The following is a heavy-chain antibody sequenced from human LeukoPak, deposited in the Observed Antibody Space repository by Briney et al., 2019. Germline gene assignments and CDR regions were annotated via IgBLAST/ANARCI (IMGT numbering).Heavy chain of an antibody. CDR3: ARELDYYDSSGYPTFDY. V-gene: IGHV4-61*02. J-gene: IGHJ4*02. CDR1: GGSISSGTYY. Sequence: SETLSLTCTVSGGSISSGTYYWTWIRQPAGKGLEWIGRIYTSGTPNYNPSLKTRVTISMDTSKNQFSLKLSSVTAADTAVYYCARELDYYDSSGYPTFDYWGQGTLVAVSS. CDR2: IYTSGTP. D-gene: IGHD3-22*01.